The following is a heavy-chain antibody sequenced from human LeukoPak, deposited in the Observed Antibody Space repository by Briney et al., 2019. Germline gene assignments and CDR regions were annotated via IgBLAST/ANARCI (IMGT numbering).Heavy chain of an antibody. CDR3: AKRYCSGGSCYGQFDY. CDR1: GFTFNNYA. V-gene: IGHV3-7*01. J-gene: IGHJ4*02. CDR2: INQDGSEK. D-gene: IGHD2-15*01. Sequence: GGSLRLSCAASGFTFNNYAMNWVRQAPGKGLEWVANINQDGSEKYYVDSVKGRFTISRDNAKNSLYLQMNSLRAEDTAVYYCAKRYCSGGSCYGQFDYWGQGTLVTVSS.